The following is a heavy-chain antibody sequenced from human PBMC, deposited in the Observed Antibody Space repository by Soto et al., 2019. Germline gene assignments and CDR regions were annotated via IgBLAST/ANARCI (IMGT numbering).Heavy chain of an antibody. CDR2: IWYDGSNK. CDR1: GFTFSSYG. D-gene: IGHD3-10*01. Sequence: QVQLVESGGGVVQPGRSLRLSCAASGFTFSSYGMHWVRQAPGKGLEWVAVIWYDGSNKYYADSVKGRFTISRDNSKNTLYLQMNSLRAEDTAVYYGARDHRPEVRGPPDYWGQGTLVTVSS. J-gene: IGHJ4*02. CDR3: ARDHRPEVRGPPDY. V-gene: IGHV3-33*01.